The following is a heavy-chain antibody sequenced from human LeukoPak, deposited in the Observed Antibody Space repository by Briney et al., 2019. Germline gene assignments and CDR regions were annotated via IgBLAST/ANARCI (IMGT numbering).Heavy chain of an antibody. D-gene: IGHD5-24*01. Sequence: GGSLRLSCAASGFTFSSYAMHWVRQAPGKGLEYVSAISSNGGSTYYANSVKGRFTISRDNSKNTLYLQMGSLRAEDMAVYYCARRRDGYLYFDYWGQGTLVTVSS. J-gene: IGHJ4*02. CDR2: ISSNGGST. CDR3: ARRRDGYLYFDY. V-gene: IGHV3-64*01. CDR1: GFTFSSYA.